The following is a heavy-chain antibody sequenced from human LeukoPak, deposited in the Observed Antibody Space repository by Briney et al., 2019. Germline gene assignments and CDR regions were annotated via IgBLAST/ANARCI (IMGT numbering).Heavy chain of an antibody. CDR2: ITGDSTYI. CDR1: GFTFSDYT. CDR3: ARVQGSPY. V-gene: IGHV3-21*01. J-gene: IGHJ4*02. Sequence: GGSLRLSCAASGFTFSDYTLNWVRQPPGKGLEWVSSITGDSTYICYADSVKGRFTVSRDNAKNSLYLHVNSLRAEDTAVYYCARVQGSPYWGQGTLVTVSS.